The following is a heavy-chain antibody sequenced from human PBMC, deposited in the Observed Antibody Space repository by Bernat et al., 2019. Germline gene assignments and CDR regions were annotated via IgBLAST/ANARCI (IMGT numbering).Heavy chain of an antibody. V-gene: IGHV1-8*01. Sequence: QVQLVQSGAEVKKPGASVKVSCKASGYTFTSYDINWVRQATGQGLEWMGWMNPNSGNTGYAQKFQGRVTMTRNTSISTAYMELSSLRSEDTAVYYCARGIRRSTVGTLVKYYYYYYYYMDVWGKGTTVTVSS. CDR3: ARGIRRSTVGTLVKYYYYYYYYMDV. D-gene: IGHD4-23*01. J-gene: IGHJ6*03. CDR1: GYTFTSYD. CDR2: MNPNSGNT.